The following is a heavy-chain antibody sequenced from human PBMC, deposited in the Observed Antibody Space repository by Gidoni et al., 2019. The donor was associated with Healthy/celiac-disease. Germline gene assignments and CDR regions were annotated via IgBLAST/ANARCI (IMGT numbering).Heavy chain of an antibody. CDR2: SKSKTDGGTT. Sequence: EVQLVESGGGLVTPGGSLSLSCAASGFHFCNAWMSWVRQAPGKGLEWVGLSKSKTDGGTTDYAAPVKGRFTISRDDSKNTLYLQMNSLKTEDTAVYYCTTDQYYDFWSGYYFYDYWGQGTLVTVSS. V-gene: IGHV3-15*01. CDR1: GFHFCNAW. CDR3: TTDQYYDFWSGYYFYDY. D-gene: IGHD3-3*01. J-gene: IGHJ4*02.